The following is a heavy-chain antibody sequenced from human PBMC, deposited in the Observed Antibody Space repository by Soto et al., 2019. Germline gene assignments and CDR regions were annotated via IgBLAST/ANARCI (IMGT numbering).Heavy chain of an antibody. CDR2: ISYDGSNK. CDR1: GFTFSSYA. V-gene: IGHV3-30-3*01. D-gene: IGHD6-13*01. CDR3: AXDLEQIFDY. J-gene: IGHJ4*02. Sequence: QVQLVESGGGVVQPGRSLRLSCAASGFTFSSYAMHWVRQAPGKGLEWVAVISYDGSNKYYADSVKGRFTISRDNSKNTLYLQMNSLRAEDTAVYYCAXDLEQIFDYWGQGTLVTVSS.